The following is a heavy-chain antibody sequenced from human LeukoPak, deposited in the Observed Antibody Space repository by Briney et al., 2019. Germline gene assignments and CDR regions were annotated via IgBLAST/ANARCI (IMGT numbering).Heavy chain of an antibody. Sequence: GASVKVSCKASGYTFTSYGISWVRQAPGQGLEWMGWISAYNGNTNYAQKLQGRVTMTTDTSTSTAYMELRSLRSDDTAVYYCAREFEGAAAGKENWFDPWGQGTLVTVSS. V-gene: IGHV1-18*01. CDR3: AREFEGAAAGKENWFDP. D-gene: IGHD6-13*01. CDR1: GYTFTSYG. J-gene: IGHJ5*02. CDR2: ISAYNGNT.